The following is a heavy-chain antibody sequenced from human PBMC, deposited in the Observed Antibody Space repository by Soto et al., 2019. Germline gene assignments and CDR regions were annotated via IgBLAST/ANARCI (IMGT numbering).Heavy chain of an antibody. D-gene: IGHD1-26*01. CDR2: IYYSGTT. J-gene: IGHJ5*02. CDR3: ARLGISGARWFGP. Sequence: EILSRTGTLAGGCIKRSSFCWAWVRKTPGKGRECIGSIYYSGTTHYNQSLKSRVIMSFGTSKSQLYLNMNSVTAADTAVYFGARLGISGARWFGPWGSGTLVTVSS. V-gene: IGHV4-39*01. CDR1: GGCIKRSSFC.